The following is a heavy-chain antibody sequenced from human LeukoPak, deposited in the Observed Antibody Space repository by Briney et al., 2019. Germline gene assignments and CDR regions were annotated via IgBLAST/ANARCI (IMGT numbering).Heavy chain of an antibody. Sequence: GASVKVSCKASGYTFTGYYMHWVRQAPGQGLEWMGWINPNSGGTNYAQKFQGRVTMTRDTSISTAYMELSRLRSDDTAVYYCARDGNRQWPIDVPRYYYYYMDVWGKGTTATVSS. CDR3: ARDGNRQWPIDVPRYYYYYMDV. V-gene: IGHV1-2*02. CDR2: INPNSGGT. CDR1: GYTFTGYY. D-gene: IGHD6-19*01. J-gene: IGHJ6*03.